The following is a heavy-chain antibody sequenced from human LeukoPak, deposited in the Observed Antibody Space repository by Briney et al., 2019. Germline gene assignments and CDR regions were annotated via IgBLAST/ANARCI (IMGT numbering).Heavy chain of an antibody. CDR3: ARCSGGPGLIWGYYYYYYGMDV. CDR2: IIPIFGTA. D-gene: IGHD2-15*01. CDR1: VGTFSSYA. Sequence: SVKVSCKASVGTFSSYAISWVRQAPGQGLEWMGGIIPIFGTANYAQKFQGRVTITADESTSTAYMELSSLRSEDTAVYYCARCSGGPGLIWGYYYYYYGMDVWGQGTTVTVSS. V-gene: IGHV1-69*13. J-gene: IGHJ6*02.